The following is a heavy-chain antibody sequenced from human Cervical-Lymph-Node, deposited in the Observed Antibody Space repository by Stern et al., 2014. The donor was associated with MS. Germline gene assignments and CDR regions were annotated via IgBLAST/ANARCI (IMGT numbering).Heavy chain of an antibody. CDR1: GFTLSSSG. CDR2: IWYDGSNR. V-gene: IGHV3-33*01. Sequence: DQLVESGGGVVQPGRSLRLSCAASGFTLSSSGMHWVRQAPGKGLEWLAIIWYDGSNRYYADSVKGRFTISRDNSKNTLYLQMNSLRAEDTAVYYCAREGGNTAEYFQHWGQGTLVTVSS. CDR3: AREGGNTAEYFQH. D-gene: IGHD4-23*01. J-gene: IGHJ1*01.